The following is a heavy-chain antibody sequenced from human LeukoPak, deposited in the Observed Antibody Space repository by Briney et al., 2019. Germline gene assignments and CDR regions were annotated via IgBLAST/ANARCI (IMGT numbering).Heavy chain of an antibody. Sequence: ASVKVSCKASGYTFTSYGISWVRQAPGQGLEWMGWISAYNGNTNYAQKLQGRVTMTAGTSTSTAYMELRSLRSDDTAVYYCARGPIVVVPAASYDYYGMDVWGQGTTVTVSS. CDR1: GYTFTSYG. CDR2: ISAYNGNT. D-gene: IGHD2-2*01. CDR3: ARGPIVVVPAASYDYYGMDV. J-gene: IGHJ6*02. V-gene: IGHV1-18*01.